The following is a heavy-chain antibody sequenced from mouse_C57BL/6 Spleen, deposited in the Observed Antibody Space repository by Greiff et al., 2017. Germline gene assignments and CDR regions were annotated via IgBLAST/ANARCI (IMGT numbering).Heavy chain of an antibody. CDR3: ARSNPAWFAY. J-gene: IGHJ3*01. CDR2: ISSGSSTI. D-gene: IGHD2-5*01. CDR1: GFTFSDYG. Sequence: EVQLVESGGGLVKPGGSLKLSCAASGFTFSDYGMHWVRQAPEKGLEWVAYISSGSSTIYYADTVKGRFTIARDNAKNTLFLQMTSLRSEDTAMYYCARSNPAWFAYWGQGTLVTVSA. V-gene: IGHV5-17*01.